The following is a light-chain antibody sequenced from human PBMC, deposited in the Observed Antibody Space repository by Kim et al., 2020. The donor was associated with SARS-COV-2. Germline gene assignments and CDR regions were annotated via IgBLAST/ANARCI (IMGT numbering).Light chain of an antibody. J-gene: IGKJ4*01. CDR2: DAS. V-gene: IGKV3D-20*01. CDR3: QQYGSAPLT. CDR1: QSLGSN. Sequence: DIVLTQSPATLSLSPGERATLSCGASQSLGSNLAWYQQKPGLAPRLLIYDASSRATGIPDRFSGSGSGTDFTLTISRLEPEDFAVYYCQQYGSAPLTFGGGTKVDIK.